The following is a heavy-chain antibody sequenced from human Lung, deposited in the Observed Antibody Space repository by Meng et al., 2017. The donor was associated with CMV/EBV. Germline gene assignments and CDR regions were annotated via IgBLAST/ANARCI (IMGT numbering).Heavy chain of an antibody. V-gene: IGHV3-33*05. D-gene: IGHD1-20*01. J-gene: IGHJ6*02. CDR1: GFSFSSHG. CDR2: IQYDGNTK. CDR3: AKDLLTGINYYYGMDV. Sequence: SXAASGFSFSSHGMHWVRQAPGKGLEWVAVIQYDGNTKYFADSVEGRFTISRDNSKNTMYLEMNSLSAEDTAVYYCAKDLLTGINYYYGMDVWGQGTTVTVSS.